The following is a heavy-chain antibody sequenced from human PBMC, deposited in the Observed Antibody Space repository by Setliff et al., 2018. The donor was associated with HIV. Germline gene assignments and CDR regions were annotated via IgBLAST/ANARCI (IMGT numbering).Heavy chain of an antibody. CDR2: IYYSGST. D-gene: IGHD3-10*01. V-gene: IGHV4-31*03. CDR3: ARVYYYGSPHMDV. CDR1: GGSISSGGYY. Sequence: SETLSLTCTVSGGSISSGGYYWSWIRQHPGKGLEWIGYIYYSGSTYHNPSLKSRVTISVDTSKNQFSLKLSSVTAADTAVYYCARVYYYGSPHMDVWGKGTTVTVSS. J-gene: IGHJ6*03.